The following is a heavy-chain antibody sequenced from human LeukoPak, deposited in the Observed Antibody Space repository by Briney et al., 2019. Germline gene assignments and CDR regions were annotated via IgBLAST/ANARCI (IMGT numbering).Heavy chain of an antibody. V-gene: IGHV3-15*01. J-gene: IGHJ4*01. CDR1: GFTFSNAW. CDR2: ILRKTDGGTT. D-gene: IGHD3/OR15-3a*01. Sequence: GGSPRLSCAASGFTFSNAWTTSVRQAPGKGLEWVGRILRKTDGGTTDYAAPVKGRFSISRDDSKNTLYLQMNSLKTEDTAVYYCSTDSYDLWGHGTLVTVSS. CDR3: STDSYDL.